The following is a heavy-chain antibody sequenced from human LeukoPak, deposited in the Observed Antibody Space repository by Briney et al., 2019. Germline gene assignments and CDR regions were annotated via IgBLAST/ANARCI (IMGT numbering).Heavy chain of an antibody. CDR2: IYYSGST. Sequence: SETLSLTCTVSGGSISSGGYYWSWIRQHPGKGLEWIGYIYYSGSTYYNPSLKSRVTISVDTSKNQFSLKLSSVTAADTAVYYCARDRLGYCSSTSCRNFDYWGQGTLVTVSS. J-gene: IGHJ4*02. D-gene: IGHD2-2*01. CDR3: ARDRLGYCSSTSCRNFDY. CDR1: GGSISSGGYY. V-gene: IGHV4-31*03.